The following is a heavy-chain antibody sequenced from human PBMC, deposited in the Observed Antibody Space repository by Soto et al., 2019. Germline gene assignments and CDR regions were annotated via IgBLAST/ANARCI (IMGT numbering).Heavy chain of an antibody. Sequence: QVQLVESGGGVVQPGRSLRLSCAASGFTFSSYGMHWVRQAPGKGLEWVAVISYDGSNKYYADSVKGRFTISRDNSKNTLYLQMNSLRAEDTVVYYCAKDQGRGYYDSSGYLDYWGQGTLVTVSS. V-gene: IGHV3-30*18. CDR2: ISYDGSNK. D-gene: IGHD3-22*01. J-gene: IGHJ4*02. CDR1: GFTFSSYG. CDR3: AKDQGRGYYDSSGYLDY.